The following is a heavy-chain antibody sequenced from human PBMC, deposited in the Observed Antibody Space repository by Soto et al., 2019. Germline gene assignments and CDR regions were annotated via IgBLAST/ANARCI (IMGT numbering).Heavy chain of an antibody. CDR2: IIPIFGTA. Sequence: QVQLVQSGAEVKKPGSSVKVSCKASGGTFSSYAISWVRQAPGQGLEGMGGIIPIFGTANYAQKFQGRVTITADESTSTAYMELSSLRSEDTAVYYCARGREGSSWRIYYFDYWGQGTLVTVSS. CDR3: ARGREGSSWRIYYFDY. J-gene: IGHJ4*02. CDR1: GGTFSSYA. D-gene: IGHD6-13*01. V-gene: IGHV1-69*12.